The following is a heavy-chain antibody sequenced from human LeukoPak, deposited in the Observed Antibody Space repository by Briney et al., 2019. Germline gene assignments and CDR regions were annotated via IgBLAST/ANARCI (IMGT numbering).Heavy chain of an antibody. CDR2: INPNTVVT. V-gene: IGHV1-2*02. CDR3: ARDSPYSSSWYTSAEYFQH. Sequence: GSVRVSCKASEYAFTGYYMHWVRQAPGQGLEWMGWINPNTVVTNYAQNFQGRVTMTRDTSISTAYMELSRLRSDDTAVYYCARDSPYSSSWYTSAEYFQHWGQGTLVTVSS. CDR1: EYAFTGYY. J-gene: IGHJ1*01. D-gene: IGHD6-13*01.